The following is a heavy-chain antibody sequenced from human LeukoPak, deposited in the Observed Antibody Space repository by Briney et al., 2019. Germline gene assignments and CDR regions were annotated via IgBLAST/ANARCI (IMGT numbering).Heavy chain of an antibody. V-gene: IGHV4-39*01. CDR1: GGSISSGNYY. CDR3: GRHNAGYSPFDY. CDR2: IYYNGNT. Sequence: NPSETLSLTCTVSGGSISSGNYYWDWIRQSPGKGLEWIGNIYYNGNTYYNPPLTGRVTMSVDTSKNQFSLNLYSVTAADTAVYYCGRHNAGYSPFDYWGQGILVTVSS. D-gene: IGHD5-24*01. J-gene: IGHJ4*02.